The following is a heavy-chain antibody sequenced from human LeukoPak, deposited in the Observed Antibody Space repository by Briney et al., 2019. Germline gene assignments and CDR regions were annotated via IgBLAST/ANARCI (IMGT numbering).Heavy chain of an antibody. Sequence: GGSLRLSCAASGFPFSSYWMHWVRQAPGKGLVWVSRINADGSGTIYADSVKGRFTISRDNAKNTLYLQMNSLRAEDTAVYYCARAAYSSSKMDYWGQGTLVTVSS. J-gene: IGHJ4*02. CDR1: GFPFSSYW. CDR2: INADGSGT. D-gene: IGHD2-2*01. CDR3: ARAAYSSSKMDY. V-gene: IGHV3-74*01.